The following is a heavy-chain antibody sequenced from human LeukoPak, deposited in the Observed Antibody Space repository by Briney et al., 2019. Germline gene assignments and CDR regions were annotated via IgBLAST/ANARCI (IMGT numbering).Heavy chain of an antibody. D-gene: IGHD5-24*01. CDR2: ISYDGSKE. CDR1: GFTFSSYA. CDR3: ARPTDERSQFDY. J-gene: IGHJ4*02. V-gene: IGHV3-30*04. Sequence: PGGSLRLSCAASGFTFSSYATHWVRQAPGKGLEWVAVISYDGSKEYYAGSVKGRFTISRDNSKNTLYLQMNSLRAEDTAVYYCARPTDERSQFDYWGQGTLVTVSS.